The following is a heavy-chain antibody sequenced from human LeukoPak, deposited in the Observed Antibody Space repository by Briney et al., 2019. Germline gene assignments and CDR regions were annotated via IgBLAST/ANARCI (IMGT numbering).Heavy chain of an antibody. J-gene: IGHJ5*02. CDR2: IYYSGST. CDR1: GGSISSSSYY. V-gene: IGHV4-39*01. Sequence: SETLSLICTVSGGSISSSSYYWGWIRQPPGKGLEWIGSIYYSGSTYYNPSLKSRVTISVDTSKNQFSLKLSSVTAADTAVYYCARPMVRGVLDPWGQGTLVTVSS. CDR3: ARPMVRGVLDP. D-gene: IGHD3-10*01.